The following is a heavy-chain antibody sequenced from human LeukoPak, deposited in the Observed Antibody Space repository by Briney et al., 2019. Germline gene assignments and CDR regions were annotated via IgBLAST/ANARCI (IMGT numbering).Heavy chain of an antibody. V-gene: IGHV3-7*05. CDR3: AKDSEGYLFDP. J-gene: IGHJ5*02. Sequence: AGGSLRLSCAASGFSFSSYWMSWVRQAPGKGLEWVANMSPDGSAKYYVDSVKGRFTISRDNAKNSLYLQMNSLRAEDTAVYYCAKDSEGYLFDPWGQGTLVTVSS. CDR2: MSPDGSAK. CDR1: GFSFSSYW.